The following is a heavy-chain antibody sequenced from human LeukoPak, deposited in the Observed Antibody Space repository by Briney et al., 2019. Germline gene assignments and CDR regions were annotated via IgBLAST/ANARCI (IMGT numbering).Heavy chain of an antibody. CDR1: GFTFSYHG. Sequence: GRSLRLSGVASGFTFSYHGFHWARQAPGKGLEWVSAIWSDGSKKCYAESVKGRFTISRDDSKNTVYLQMNSLRADDTGVYYCARDPQHSMDVWGQGTTVTVSS. D-gene: IGHD5-18*01. J-gene: IGHJ6*02. V-gene: IGHV3-33*01. CDR3: ARDPQHSMDV. CDR2: IWSDGSKK.